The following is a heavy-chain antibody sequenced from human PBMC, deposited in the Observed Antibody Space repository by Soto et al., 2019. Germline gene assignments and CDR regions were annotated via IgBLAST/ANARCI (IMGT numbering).Heavy chain of an antibody. CDR2: INHSGST. CDR1: GGSFSGYY. J-gene: IGHJ5*02. Sequence: LSLTCAVYGGSFSGYYWSWIRQPPGKGLEWIGEINHSGSTNYNPSLKSRVTISVDTSKNQFSLKLSSVTAADTAVYYCARDRATVLVRGWFDPWGQGTLVTVSS. D-gene: IGHD4-17*01. CDR3: ARDRATVLVRGWFDP. V-gene: IGHV4-34*01.